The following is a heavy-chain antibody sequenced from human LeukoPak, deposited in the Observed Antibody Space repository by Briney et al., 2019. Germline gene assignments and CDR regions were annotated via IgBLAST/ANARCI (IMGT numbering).Heavy chain of an antibody. CDR1: GFTFSSYS. CDR3: AKFTFGYSNYTNFDY. CDR2: ISSSSSYI. D-gene: IGHD4-11*01. V-gene: IGHV3-21*01. Sequence: GGSLRLSCAASGFTFSSYSMNWVRQAPGKGLEWVSSISSSSSYIYYADSVKGRFTISRDNAKNSLYLQMNSLRAEDTAVYYCAKFTFGYSNYTNFDYWGQGSLVTVSS. J-gene: IGHJ4*02.